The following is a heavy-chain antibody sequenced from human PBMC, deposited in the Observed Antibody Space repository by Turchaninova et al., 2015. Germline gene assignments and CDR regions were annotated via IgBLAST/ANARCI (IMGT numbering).Heavy chain of an antibody. CDR3: ARAGGDYRHFDY. V-gene: IGHV3-72*01. J-gene: IGHJ4*02. D-gene: IGHD4-17*01. CDR1: GFTFSDLY. Sequence: EVQLVESGGGLVQPGGSLRLSCAASGFTFSDLYMDWVRQAPGKGLEWLGRTRNKANNYTTEYAASVKGRFTISRDDSKNSLYLQMNSLKTEDTAVYYCARAGGDYRHFDYWGQGTLVTVSS. CDR2: TRNKANNYTT.